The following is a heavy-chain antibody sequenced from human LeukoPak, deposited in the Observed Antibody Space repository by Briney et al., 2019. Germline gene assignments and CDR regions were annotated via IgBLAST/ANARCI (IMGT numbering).Heavy chain of an antibody. CDR3: AKNSFDSYDTSCYFYFDH. CDR1: RYTFTDYY. D-gene: IGHD3-22*01. CDR2: INPTTGGT. Sequence: ASVKVSCKASRYTFTDYYIHWVRQAPGQGLEWMGWINPTTGGTNYAQKFQGGVTMTRDTSIATAYMELSGLRSDDTAVYYCAKNSFDSYDTSCYFYFDHWGQGTLVTVSS. J-gene: IGHJ4*02. V-gene: IGHV1-2*02.